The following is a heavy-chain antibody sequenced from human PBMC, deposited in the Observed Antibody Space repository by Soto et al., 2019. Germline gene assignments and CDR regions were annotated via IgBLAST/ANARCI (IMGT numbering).Heavy chain of an antibody. V-gene: IGHV1-2*04. D-gene: IGHD2-21*02. J-gene: IGHJ5*02. CDR1: GFTFTDYY. Sequence: QVQLVQSGAEVKKPGASVKVSCKASGFTFTDYYMHWVRQAPGQGLEWMGWINPNSGGTNYAQKFQGWVTMTRDTSISTAYMELNRLRSDDTAVYYCARGWVTSGYNWFDPWGLGTLVTVSS. CDR2: INPNSGGT. CDR3: ARGWVTSGYNWFDP.